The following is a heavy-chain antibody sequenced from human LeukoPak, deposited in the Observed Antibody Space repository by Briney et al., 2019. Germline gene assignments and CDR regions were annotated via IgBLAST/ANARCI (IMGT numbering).Heavy chain of an antibody. CDR3: ARRSSGGGFDY. J-gene: IGHJ4*02. D-gene: IGHD1-14*01. CDR2: TRNKANSYTT. V-gene: IGHV3-72*01. Sequence: GGSLRLSCAASGFTFSDHYMDWVRQAPGKGLEWVGRTRNKANSYTTEYAASVKGRFTISRDDSKNSLYLQMNSLKTEDTAVYYCARRSSGGGFDYWGQGTLVTVSS. CDR1: GFTFSDHY.